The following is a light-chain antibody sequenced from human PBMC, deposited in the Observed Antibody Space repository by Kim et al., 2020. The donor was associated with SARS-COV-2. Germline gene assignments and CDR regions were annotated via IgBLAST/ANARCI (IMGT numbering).Light chain of an antibody. V-gene: IGKV1-5*01. J-gene: IGKJ2*01. CDR2: DAS. Sequence: SSSLGEVLTSTRRASQNINRLLAWYQQKPGKAPNLLIYDASNLESAVPSRFSGSGSGTAFTLTISSLEPDDFATYYCQHFNSYPYTFGQGTKLEI. CDR1: QNINRL. CDR3: QHFNSYPYT.